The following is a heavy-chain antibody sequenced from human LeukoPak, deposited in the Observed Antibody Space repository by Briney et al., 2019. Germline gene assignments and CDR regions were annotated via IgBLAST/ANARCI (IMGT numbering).Heavy chain of an antibody. CDR2: INPTGGST. J-gene: IGHJ4*02. V-gene: IGHV1-46*01. CDR1: GYTFSTYY. CDR3: ARDQPYGSGNHYFDY. Sequence: ASVKVSCKASGYTFSTYYIHWVRQAPGQGLEWMGIINPTGGSTSYSQKFQDRVTMTRDTSTSTVYLELSSLRSDDTAVYYCARDQPYGSGNHYFDYWGQGTLVTVSS. D-gene: IGHD3-10*01.